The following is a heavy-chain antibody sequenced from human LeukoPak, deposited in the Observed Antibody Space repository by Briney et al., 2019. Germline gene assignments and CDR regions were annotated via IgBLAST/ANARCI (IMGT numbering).Heavy chain of an antibody. V-gene: IGHV4-38-2*01. CDR3: ARHPTKYGGNDY. Sequence: ASETLSLTCAVSGYSISSGYYWGWIRQPPGKGLEWIGSIYHSGSTYYNPSLKSRVTISVDTSKNQFSLKLSSVPAADTAVYYFARHPTKYGGNDYWGQGTLVTVSS. D-gene: IGHD4-23*01. CDR1: GYSISSGYY. J-gene: IGHJ4*02. CDR2: IYHSGST.